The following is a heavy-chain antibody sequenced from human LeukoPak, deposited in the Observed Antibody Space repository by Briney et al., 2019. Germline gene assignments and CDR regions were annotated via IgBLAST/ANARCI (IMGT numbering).Heavy chain of an antibody. J-gene: IGHJ6*02. CDR3: AKDISLRPQNDYGDYIYYYYGMDV. V-gene: IGHV3-43*01. Sequence: PGGSLRLSCAASGFTFDDYTMHWVRQAPGKGLEWVSLISWDGGSTYYADSVKGRFTISRDNSKNSLYLQMNSLRTEDTALYYCAKDISLRPQNDYGDYIYYYYGMDVWGQGTTVTVSS. CDR1: GFTFDDYT. D-gene: IGHD4-17*01. CDR2: ISWDGGST.